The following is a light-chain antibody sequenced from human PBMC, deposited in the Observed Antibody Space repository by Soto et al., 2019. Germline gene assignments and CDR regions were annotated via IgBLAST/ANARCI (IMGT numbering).Light chain of an antibody. J-gene: IGLJ2*01. Sequence: QSALTQPASVSGSPGQSITVSCTGNSSDVGGYNYVSWYQHHPGKAPQLMIYDVSNRPSGVSNRFSASKSGNTASLTISGLQAEDEADYYCSSYTSSRTVVFGGGTKVTVL. CDR3: SSYTSSRTVV. CDR1: SSDVGGYNY. CDR2: DVS. V-gene: IGLV2-14*03.